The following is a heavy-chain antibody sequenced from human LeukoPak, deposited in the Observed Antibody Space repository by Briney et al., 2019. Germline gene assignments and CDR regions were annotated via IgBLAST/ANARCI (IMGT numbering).Heavy chain of an antibody. CDR2: IIPIFGTA. CDR3: AREVMGGSYDS. J-gene: IGHJ4*02. Sequence: ASVKVSCKASGGTFSSYAISWVRQAPGQGLEWMGGIIPIFGTANYAQKFQGRVTITANESTSTAYMELSSLRSEDTAVYYCAREVMGGSYDSWGQGTLVTVSS. D-gene: IGHD3-3*01. V-gene: IGHV1-69*13. CDR1: GGTFSSYA.